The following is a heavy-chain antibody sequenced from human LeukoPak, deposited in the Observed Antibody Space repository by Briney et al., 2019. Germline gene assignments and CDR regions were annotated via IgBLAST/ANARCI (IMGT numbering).Heavy chain of an antibody. CDR1: GYTFRNYG. CDR2: ISGDNGNT. J-gene: IGHJ6*03. V-gene: IGHV1-18*01. D-gene: IGHD1-1*01. Sequence: GPSVKVSCKASGYTFRNYGINWVRQAPGQGLEWMGWISGDNGNTNYAQKVQGRVTMTRDTSTSTAYMELRSLRSDDTAVYYCARDGNYFYYMDVWGKGTTVTVSS. CDR3: ARDGNYFYYMDV.